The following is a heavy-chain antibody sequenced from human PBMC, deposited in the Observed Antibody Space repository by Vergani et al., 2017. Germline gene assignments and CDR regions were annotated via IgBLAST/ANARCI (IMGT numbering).Heavy chain of an antibody. V-gene: IGHV2-70*15. CDR2: IDWVDDK. J-gene: IGHJ4*02. Sequence: QVTLRESGPALVKPTQTLTLTCTFSGFSLSTSGMRVSWIRQPPGKALEWLARIDWVDDKYYSTSLKTRLNISKDTSKNQVVLTMTNMDPVDTATYYCARTGYSYSKAFDYWGQGTLVTVSS. CDR3: ARTGYSYSKAFDY. D-gene: IGHD5-18*01. CDR1: GFSLSTSGMR.